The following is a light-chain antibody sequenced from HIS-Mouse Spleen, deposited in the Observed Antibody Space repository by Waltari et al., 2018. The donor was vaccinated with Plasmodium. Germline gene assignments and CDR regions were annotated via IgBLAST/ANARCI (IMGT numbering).Light chain of an antibody. V-gene: IGLV3-25*03. CDR3: QSADSSGTPNWV. J-gene: IGLJ3*02. Sequence: SYELTQPPSVSVSPGQTARITCSGDALPKHYHYWYQQKPGQAPVLVIYNDSERPSGIPERFSGSSSGTTVTLTISGVQAEDEADYYCQSADSSGTPNWVFGGGTKLTVL. CDR1: ALPKHY. CDR2: NDS.